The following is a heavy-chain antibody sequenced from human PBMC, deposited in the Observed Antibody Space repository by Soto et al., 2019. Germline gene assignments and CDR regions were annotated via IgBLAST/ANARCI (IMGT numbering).Heavy chain of an antibody. CDR1: GGSISSGDYY. Sequence: QVQLQESGPGLVKPSQTLSLTCTVSGGSISSGDYYWSWIRQPPGKGLEWIGYIYYSGSTYYNPSLKSRVTISVDTSKNQFSLKLSSVTAADTAVYYCARGDCSGGSCYSRKPNINYYGMDVW. CDR3: ARGDCSGGSCYSRKPNINYYGMDV. CDR2: IYYSGST. J-gene: IGHJ6*01. V-gene: IGHV4-30-4*01. D-gene: IGHD2-15*01.